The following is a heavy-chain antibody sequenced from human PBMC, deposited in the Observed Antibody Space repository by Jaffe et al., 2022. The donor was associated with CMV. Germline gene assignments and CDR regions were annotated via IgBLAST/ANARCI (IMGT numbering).Heavy chain of an antibody. CDR3: ARDTYCSSTSCFLGYYYYGMDV. CDR1: GFTFSSYG. V-gene: IGHV3-33*01. D-gene: IGHD2-2*01. J-gene: IGHJ6*02. Sequence: QVQLVESGGGVVQPGRSLRLSCAASGFTFSSYGMHWVRQAPGKGLEWVAVIWYDGSNKYYADSVKGRFTISRDNSKNTLYLQMNSLRAEDTAVYYCARDTYCSSTSCFLGYYYYGMDVWGQGTTVTVSS. CDR2: IWYDGSNK.